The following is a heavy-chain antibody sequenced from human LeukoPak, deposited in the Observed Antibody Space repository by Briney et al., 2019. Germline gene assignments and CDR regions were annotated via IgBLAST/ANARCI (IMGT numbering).Heavy chain of an antibody. V-gene: IGHV1-2*02. D-gene: IGHD3-22*01. Sequence: GASVKVSCRAPGYSFNEYYVHWVRQAPGQGLEWMGWIVPITGDTRYAPRFQGGVTLSSDTSTSTAYLELSSLRSDDTAVFYCAIATRYDSSDARSHYFDLWGRGTLITVSS. CDR3: AIATRYDSSDARSHYFDL. CDR1: GYSFNEYY. J-gene: IGHJ2*01. CDR2: IVPITGDT.